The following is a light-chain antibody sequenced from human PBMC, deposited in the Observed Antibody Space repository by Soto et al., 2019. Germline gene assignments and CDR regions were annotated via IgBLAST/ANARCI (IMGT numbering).Light chain of an antibody. V-gene: IGKV1-39*01. CDR3: QQTYNSPRT. Sequence: DIQMTQSPSSLSASVGDRVTITCRASQSIDDYLNWYQQKPGKAPKLLIYAASNLQGGVPSRFSGSVSGTDFTLTINTLQPEDFATYFCQQTYNSPRTFGPGTKVEI. CDR1: QSIDDY. J-gene: IGKJ3*01. CDR2: AAS.